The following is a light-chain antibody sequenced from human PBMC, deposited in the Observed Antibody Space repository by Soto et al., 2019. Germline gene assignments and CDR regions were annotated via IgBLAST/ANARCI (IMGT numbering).Light chain of an antibody. Sequence: QTVVTQPPSVSGAPGQRVTISCTGSSSNIGAGYDVHWYQHLPGTAPKLLIYANNNRPSWVPDRFSGSKSGTSASLAITGLQAEDEADYYCQSYESSLSGWVFGGGTKVTVL. CDR1: SSNIGAGYD. CDR2: ANN. J-gene: IGLJ3*02. V-gene: IGLV1-40*01. CDR3: QSYESSLSGWV.